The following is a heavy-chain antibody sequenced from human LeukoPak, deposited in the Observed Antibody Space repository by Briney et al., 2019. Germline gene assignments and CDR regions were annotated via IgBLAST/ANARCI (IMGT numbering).Heavy chain of an antibody. Sequence: SGGSLRLSCAAPGFTFSHYSMNWVRQAPGRGLEWVSSISSSRSYIYYADSVKGRFTISRDNAKNSLYLQMNSLRAEDTAVYYCARDPLGTTGFYGMDVWGQGTTVTVSS. CDR3: ARDPLGTTGFYGMDV. D-gene: IGHD1-7*01. CDR2: ISSSRSYI. CDR1: GFTFSHYS. V-gene: IGHV3-21*01. J-gene: IGHJ6*02.